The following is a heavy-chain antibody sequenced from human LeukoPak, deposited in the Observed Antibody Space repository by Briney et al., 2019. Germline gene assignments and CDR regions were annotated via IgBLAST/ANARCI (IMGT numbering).Heavy chain of an antibody. CDR3: ARGMEPLNLYYMDV. CDR2: INPNSGGT. Sequence: GASVKVSCKASGYPFTGYYMHWVRQAPGQGLEWMARINPNSGGTNYAQKFQGRVTVTGDTSISTAYMELSRLRSDDTAVYYCARGMEPLNLYYMDVWGKGTTVTVSS. J-gene: IGHJ6*03. V-gene: IGHV1-2*02. D-gene: IGHD1-26*01. CDR1: GYPFTGYY.